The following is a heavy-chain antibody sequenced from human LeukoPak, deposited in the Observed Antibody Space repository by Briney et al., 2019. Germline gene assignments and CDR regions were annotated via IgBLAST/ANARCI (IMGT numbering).Heavy chain of an antibody. CDR3: ARGGFGPSDALDI. CDR1: GFTVSSNY. Sequence: GWSLRLSRAASGFTVSSNYISGVRQAPGKGLEWVSILYSSGTTYYANSVKCRFTIYRDNSENKLFLQMNSLRAEDTAVYYCARGGFGPSDALDIWGEGTMVTVSS. D-gene: IGHD3-10*01. CDR2: LYSSGTT. V-gene: IGHV3-53*01. J-gene: IGHJ3*02.